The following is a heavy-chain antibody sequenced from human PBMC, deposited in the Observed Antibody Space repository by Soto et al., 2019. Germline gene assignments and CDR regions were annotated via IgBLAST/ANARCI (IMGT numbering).Heavy chain of an antibody. V-gene: IGHV3-74*01. CDR2: INTDGSTT. D-gene: IGHD6-13*01. CDR1: GFTFSSYW. Sequence: EVQLVESGGGLVQPGGSLRLSCAASGFTFSSYWMHWVRQSPGKGLLWVSRINTDGSTTNFADSVKGRFTISRDNAKNRLYLQMDSLRADDTAVYYCAREGAAAWYFDLWGRGTLVTVSS. CDR3: AREGAAAWYFDL. J-gene: IGHJ2*01.